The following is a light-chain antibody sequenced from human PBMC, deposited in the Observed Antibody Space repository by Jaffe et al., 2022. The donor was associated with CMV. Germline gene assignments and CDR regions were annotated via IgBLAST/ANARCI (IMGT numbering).Light chain of an antibody. V-gene: IGKV1-5*03. CDR1: QSIGSW. CDR2: KAS. CDR3: QHYNDYYYV. J-gene: IGKJ2*01. Sequence: DIQMTQFPSTLSASVGDAVTFTCQASQSIGSWLAWYQQQPGKAPTLLIYKASEQAGGVPSRFSGRGSGTEFILTISSLQPDDFATYYCQHYNDYYYVFGQGTRLE.